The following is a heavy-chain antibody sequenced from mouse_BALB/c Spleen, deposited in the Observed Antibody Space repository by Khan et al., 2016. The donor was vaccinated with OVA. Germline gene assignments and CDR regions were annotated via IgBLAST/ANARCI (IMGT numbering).Heavy chain of an antibody. V-gene: IGHV14-3*02. Sequence: VQLQQSGAELVKPCATVKLSCTASGFYIKDTYTYYLKQSFEQDQVWSVRFDPSNGNTKYDPKFQGKVTITADTSSNPSYLQLSFVTTEDTAIYYCARIASKWGQGTTLTVAS. CDR1: GFYIKDTY. CDR2: FDPSNGNT. CDR3: ARIASK. D-gene: IGHD2-5*01. J-gene: IGHJ2*01.